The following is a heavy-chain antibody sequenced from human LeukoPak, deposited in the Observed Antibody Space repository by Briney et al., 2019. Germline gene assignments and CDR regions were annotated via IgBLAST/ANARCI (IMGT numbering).Heavy chain of an antibody. CDR3: ARRMSGYAFDI. CDR2: IYYSGST. J-gene: IGHJ3*02. D-gene: IGHD1-26*01. CDR1: GGSISSYY. V-gene: IGHV4-59*01. Sequence: SETLSLTCTVSGGSISSYYWSWIRQPPGKGLEWIGYIYYSGSTNYNPSLKSRVTISVDTSKNQFSLKLSSETAADTAVYYCARRMSGYAFDIWGQGTMVTVSS.